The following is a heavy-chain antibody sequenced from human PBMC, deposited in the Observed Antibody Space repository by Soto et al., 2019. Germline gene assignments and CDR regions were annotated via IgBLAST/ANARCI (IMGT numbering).Heavy chain of an antibody. CDR1: GYTFTDYF. V-gene: IGHV1-2*02. Sequence: VQSGAEVKKSGASVKVSCKASGYTFTDYFIHWVRQAPGQGFEWMGWINPKSRGTNYAQKFQGRVTMTRDTSNSTAYMELRGLRSDDTAVYYCARVTLKAGNWFDPWGQGTLVTVSS. CDR3: ARVTLKAGNWFDP. CDR2: INPKSRGT. J-gene: IGHJ5*02.